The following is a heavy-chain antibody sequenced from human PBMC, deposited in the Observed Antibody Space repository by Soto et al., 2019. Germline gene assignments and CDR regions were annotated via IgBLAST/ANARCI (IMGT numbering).Heavy chain of an antibody. CDR3: ASSGWYGGWFDP. CDR2: INAGNGNT. J-gene: IGHJ5*02. CDR1: GYTFTSYA. Sequence: SVKVSVKASGYTFTSYAMHWVRQAPGQRLEWMGWINAGNGNTKYSQKFQGRVTITRDTSASTAYMELSSLRSEDTAVYYCASSGWYGGWFDPWGQGTLVTVSS. D-gene: IGHD6-19*01. V-gene: IGHV1-3*01.